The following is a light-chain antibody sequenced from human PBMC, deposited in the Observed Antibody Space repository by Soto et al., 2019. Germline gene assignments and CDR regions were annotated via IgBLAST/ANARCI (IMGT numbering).Light chain of an antibody. CDR3: QQYNSYH. J-gene: IGKJ4*01. CDR1: QSISSW. V-gene: IGKV1-5*03. Sequence: DIPMTQSPSTLSASVGDRVTITCRASQSISSWLAWYQQKPGKAPKLLIYKASSLESGVPSRFSGSGSGTEFTLTISSLQPDDFATYYCQQYNSYHFGGGTKVEIK. CDR2: KAS.